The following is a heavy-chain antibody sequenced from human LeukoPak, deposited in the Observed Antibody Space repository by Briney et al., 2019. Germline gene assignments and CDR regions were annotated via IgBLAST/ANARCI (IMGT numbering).Heavy chain of an antibody. CDR3: ARASNDALDI. Sequence: ASVKVSCKASEYTFTRHYMYWVRRAPGQGLEWMGIINPSGGSTSYEQKFQGRVTMTRDTSTSTVYMELTSLRSEDTAVYYCARASNDALDIWGQGTMVTVSS. J-gene: IGHJ3*02. CDR2: INPSGGST. V-gene: IGHV1-46*01. CDR1: EYTFTRHY.